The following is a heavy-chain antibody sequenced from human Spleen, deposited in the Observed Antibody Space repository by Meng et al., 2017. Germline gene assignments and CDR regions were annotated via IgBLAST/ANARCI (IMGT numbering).Heavy chain of an antibody. Sequence: QVQLQQWGAGLLKPSETLSLTCVVSGGSFSDYYWSWIRQPPGKGLEWIGEIYHGGDTNYNPSLKNRVTIAIDKSKNQFSLKLSSVTAADTAVYYCASWIYSCGWQWGQGALVTVSS. J-gene: IGHJ4*01. D-gene: IGHD6-19*01. CDR1: GGSFSDYY. CDR3: ASWIYSCGWQ. V-gene: IGHV4-34*01. CDR2: IYHGGDT.